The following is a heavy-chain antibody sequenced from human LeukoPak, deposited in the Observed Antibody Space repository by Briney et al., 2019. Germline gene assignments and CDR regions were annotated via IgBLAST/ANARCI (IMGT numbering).Heavy chain of an antibody. J-gene: IGHJ5*02. CDR1: GDSGGSISTYY. CDR2: IRAGGDT. Sequence: SETLSLTCSDSGDSGGSISTYYWSWLRQPAGKGLQWIGRIRAGGDTNYNPSLKSRVSMSLDTSKNQFSLNLNSVTAADTAIYYCARDSASPSLHFLNWFDPWGQGTLVTVDS. D-gene: IGHD3-3*02. CDR3: ARDSASPSLHFLNWFDP. V-gene: IGHV4-4*07.